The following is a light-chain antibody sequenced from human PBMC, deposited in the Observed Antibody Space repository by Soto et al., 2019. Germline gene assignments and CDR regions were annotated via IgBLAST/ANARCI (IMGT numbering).Light chain of an antibody. V-gene: IGKV3-11*01. CDR2: DAS. CDR1: QSVTTY. Sequence: EVLLTQSPATLSLSPEETATLFCRASQSVTTYLAWYQQKPGQPPRLLIYDASNRATGIPARFSGSGSGTDFTLTLSSLEPEDFAVYYCQQRSNWHPAITFGQGTRLESK. J-gene: IGKJ5*01. CDR3: QQRSNWHPAIT.